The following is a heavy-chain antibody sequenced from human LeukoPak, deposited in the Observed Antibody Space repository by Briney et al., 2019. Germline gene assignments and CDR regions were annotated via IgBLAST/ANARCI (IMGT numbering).Heavy chain of an antibody. CDR3: ARALWLMHYYYYMDV. Sequence: SETLSLTCAVYGGSFSGYYWSWIRQPPGKGLEWIGEINHSGSTNYNPSFKSRVTISIDTSKNQFSLKLSSVTAADTAVYYCARALWLMHYYYYMDVWGSGPTVTVSS. D-gene: IGHD5-18*01. V-gene: IGHV4-34*01. J-gene: IGHJ6*03. CDR2: INHSGST. CDR1: GGSFSGYY.